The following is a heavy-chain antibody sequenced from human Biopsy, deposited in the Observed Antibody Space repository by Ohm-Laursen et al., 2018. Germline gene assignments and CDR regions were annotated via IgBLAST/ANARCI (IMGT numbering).Heavy chain of an antibody. Sequence: ASVTVSCKGSEFSFSRYDMHWVRQAPGRGLEWMGIISPSGGGTMDTQKFQDRLTMTRDTSTSTVHMELKSLKSEDTAVYYCAIFEGYSDDNLDYEHYGMDVWGQGTTVTVSS. CDR3: AIFEGYSDDNLDYEHYGMDV. D-gene: IGHD1-26*01. CDR2: ISPSGGGT. V-gene: IGHV1-46*01. CDR1: EFSFSRYD. J-gene: IGHJ6*02.